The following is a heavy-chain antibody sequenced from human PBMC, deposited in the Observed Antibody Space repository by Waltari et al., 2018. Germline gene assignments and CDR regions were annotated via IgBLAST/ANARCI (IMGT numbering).Heavy chain of an antibody. J-gene: IGHJ5*02. CDR2: SYYSGST. D-gene: IGHD6-13*01. CDR1: GGSISSGGYY. V-gene: IGHV4-31*03. CDR3: ARVYSSSWYSSFDP. Sequence: QVQLQESGPGLVKPSQTLSLTCTVSGGSISSGGYYWSWIRQHPGKGLEWIGYSYYSGSTYYNPSLKSRVTISVDTSKNQFSLKLSSVTAADTAVYYCARVYSSSWYSSFDPWGQGTLVTVSS.